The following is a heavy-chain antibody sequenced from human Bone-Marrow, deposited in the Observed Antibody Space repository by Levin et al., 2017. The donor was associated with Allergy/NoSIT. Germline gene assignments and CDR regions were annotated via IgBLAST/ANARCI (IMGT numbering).Heavy chain of an antibody. D-gene: IGHD4-23*01. CDR3: ARDPGGYDY. CDR1: GFTLGNYW. Sequence: GESLPLSCAASGFTLGNYWMTWVRQAPGPFLSFLASMRQDGGEIHYVDSVRGRFTISRDNAKNSLYLQMTNLRVEDTAVYYCARDPGGYDYWGQGTLVTVSS. V-gene: IGHV3-7*01. CDR2: MRQDGGEI. J-gene: IGHJ4*02.